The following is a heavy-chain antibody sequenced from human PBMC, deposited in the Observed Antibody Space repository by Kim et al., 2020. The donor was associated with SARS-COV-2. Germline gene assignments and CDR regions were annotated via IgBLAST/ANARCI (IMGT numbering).Heavy chain of an antibody. D-gene: IGHD5-18*01. J-gene: IGHJ6*02. CDR2: ISSSSSYI. CDR1: GFTFSSYS. V-gene: IGHV3-21*01. CDR3: ASLPLRGYSYGPTKKNYYYYGMDV. Sequence: GGSLRLSCAASGFTFSSYSMNWVRQAPGKGLEWVSSISSSSSYIYYADSVKGRFTISRDNAKNSLYLQMNSLRAEDTAVYYCASLPLRGYSYGPTKKNYYYYGMDVWGQGTTVTVSS.